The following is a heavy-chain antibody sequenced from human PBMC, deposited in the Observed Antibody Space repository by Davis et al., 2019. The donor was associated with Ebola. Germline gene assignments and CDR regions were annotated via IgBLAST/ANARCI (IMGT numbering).Heavy chain of an antibody. D-gene: IGHD6-6*01. CDR2: FYSRGAI. CDR3: ARDLGSSTDY. Sequence: PGESLKISCAASGIIVSSNHMSWVRQAPGKGLEWVSTFYSRGAIYYADSVKGRFTISRDNSKNTVLLQMSSLRAEDTAIYYCARDLGSSTDYWGQGTLVTVSS. CDR1: GIIVSSNH. V-gene: IGHV3-53*01. J-gene: IGHJ4*02.